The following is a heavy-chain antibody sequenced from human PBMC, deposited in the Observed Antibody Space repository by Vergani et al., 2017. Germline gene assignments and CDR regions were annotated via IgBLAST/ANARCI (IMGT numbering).Heavy chain of an antibody. CDR2: IYYSGST. Sequence: QLQLQESGPGLVKPSETLSLTCTVSDGSISSSSYYWGWIRQPPGKGLEWIGSIYYSGSTYYNPSLKSRVTISVDTSKNQFSLKLSSVTASDTAVYYCARHLAYCGGDCYPYYYGMDVWGQGTTVIVSS. CDR1: DGSISSSSYY. CDR3: ARHLAYCGGDCYPYYYGMDV. D-gene: IGHD2-21*02. V-gene: IGHV4-39*01. J-gene: IGHJ6*02.